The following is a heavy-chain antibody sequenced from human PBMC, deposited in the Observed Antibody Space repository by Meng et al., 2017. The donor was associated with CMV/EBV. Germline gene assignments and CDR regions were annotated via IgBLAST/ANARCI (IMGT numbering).Heavy chain of an antibody. CDR2: ISAYNGNT. D-gene: IGHD3-16*01. V-gene: IGHV1-18*01. CDR1: GSPFTSYG. CDR3: ARDDVWELRGGWYFDY. J-gene: IGHJ4*02. Sequence: ASAQVSCKASGSPFTSYGISWVRQAPGQGLEWMGWISAYNGNTNYAQKLQGRVTMTTDTSTSTAYMELRSLRSDDTAVYYCARDDVWELRGGWYFDYWGQGTLVTVSS.